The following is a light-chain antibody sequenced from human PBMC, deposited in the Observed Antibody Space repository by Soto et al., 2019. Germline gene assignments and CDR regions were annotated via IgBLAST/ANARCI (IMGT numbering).Light chain of an antibody. Sequence: DIQMTQSPSSLSASAGDRVTITCRASQSISSYLSWYQQKPGKAPKLLIYAASRLQSGVPSRFSGSGSGTDFTLTISSLQPEDFATYYCQQRYNTPLTFGGGTKVEIK. CDR2: AAS. V-gene: IGKV1-39*01. CDR3: QQRYNTPLT. CDR1: QSISSY. J-gene: IGKJ4*01.